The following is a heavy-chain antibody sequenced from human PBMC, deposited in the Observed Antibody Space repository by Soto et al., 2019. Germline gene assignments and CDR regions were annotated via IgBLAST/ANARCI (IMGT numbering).Heavy chain of an antibody. D-gene: IGHD1-26*01. J-gene: IGHJ4*02. CDR1: GYRFASYW. CDR2: IYPDDSDT. CDR3: ERHLRDDGPTRQFDY. V-gene: IGHV5-51*01. Sequence: ESLTVSWKRSGYRFASYWIVWVRQMPGKGLEWMGIIYPDDSDTRYSPSFQGKVTISADKSISTAYLQWSRLKASDTAMYFCERHLRDDGPTRQFDYWGQGTLVTVSS.